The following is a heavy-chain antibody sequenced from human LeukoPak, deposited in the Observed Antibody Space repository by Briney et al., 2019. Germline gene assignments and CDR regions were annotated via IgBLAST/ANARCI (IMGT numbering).Heavy chain of an antibody. CDR2: IWYDGSNK. Sequence: PGGSLRLSCAASGFTFSNYGMHWVRQAPGKGLEWVAVIWYDGSNKYYEDSVKGRFTISRDNSKNTLYLQMNSLRAEDTAVYHCARGPGGGSSWYDYWGQGTLVTVSS. J-gene: IGHJ4*02. V-gene: IGHV3-33*01. CDR3: ARGPGGGSSWYDY. CDR1: GFTFSNYG. D-gene: IGHD6-13*01.